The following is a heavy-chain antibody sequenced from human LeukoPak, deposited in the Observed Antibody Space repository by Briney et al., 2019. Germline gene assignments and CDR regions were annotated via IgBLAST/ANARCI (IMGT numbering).Heavy chain of an antibody. V-gene: IGHV3-48*03. D-gene: IGHD3-22*01. J-gene: IGHJ4*02. CDR2: ISSSGSTI. CDR1: GFTFSSYE. Sequence: GGSLRLSCAASGFTFSSYEMNWVRQAPGKGLEWVSYISSSGSTIYYADSVKGRFTISRDNAKHSLYLQMNSLRAEDTAVYYCARDSSGYYHFDYWGQGTLVTVSS. CDR3: ARDSSGYYHFDY.